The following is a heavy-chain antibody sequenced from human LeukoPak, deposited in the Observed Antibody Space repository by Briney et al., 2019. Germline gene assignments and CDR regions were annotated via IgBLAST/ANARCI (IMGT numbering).Heavy chain of an antibody. CDR1: GGTFSSYA. Sequence: SVKVSCKASGGTFSSYAISWVRQAPGQGLEWMGRIIPILGIANYAQKFQGRVTITADKSTSTAYMELSSLRSEDTAVYYCTTGYCSRTSCYYFDYWGQGTLVTVSS. CDR3: TTGYCSRTSCYYFDY. D-gene: IGHD2-2*01. J-gene: IGHJ4*02. V-gene: IGHV1-69*04. CDR2: IIPILGIA.